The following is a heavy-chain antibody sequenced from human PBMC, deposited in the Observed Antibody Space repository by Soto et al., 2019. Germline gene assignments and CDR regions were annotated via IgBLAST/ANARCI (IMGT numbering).Heavy chain of an antibody. CDR3: VRGANYDRSGYLLDL. CDR2: IHYTGST. Sequence: SETLSLTCTVSGGSVSGDSHYWTWIRQPPGKGLEWIGYIHYTGSTNYNPSLKSRVTISVDTSNYQFSLKMTSVTAADTAMYYCVRGANYDRSGYLLDLWGQGTLVTVSS. J-gene: IGHJ4*02. CDR1: GGSVSGDSHY. D-gene: IGHD3-22*01. V-gene: IGHV4-61*01.